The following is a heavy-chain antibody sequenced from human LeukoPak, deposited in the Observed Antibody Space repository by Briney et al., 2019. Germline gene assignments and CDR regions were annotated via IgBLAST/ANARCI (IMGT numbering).Heavy chain of an antibody. D-gene: IGHD2-15*01. CDR2: INHSGST. CDR1: GGSFSGYY. Sequence: SGTLSLTCAVYGGSFSGYYWSWIRQPPGKGLEWIGEINHSGSTNYNPSLKSRVTISVDTSKNQFSLKLSSVTAADTAVYYCARGRRCSGGSCTGGDFDYWGQGTLVTVSS. CDR3: ARGRRCSGGSCTGGDFDY. J-gene: IGHJ4*02. V-gene: IGHV4-34*01.